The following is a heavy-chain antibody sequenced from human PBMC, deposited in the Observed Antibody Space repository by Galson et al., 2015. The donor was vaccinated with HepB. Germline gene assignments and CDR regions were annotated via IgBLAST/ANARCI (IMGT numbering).Heavy chain of an antibody. CDR1: GFIFGSYA. J-gene: IGHJ4*02. Sequence: SLRLSCAASGFIFGSYAMSWVRQAPGKGLEWVSSISGTGSRTEYADSVKGRFTISRDNSRKTLYLQMNSLRAEDTAVYYCVRVADVDYGDHSHFDYWGQGTLVTVSS. CDR2: ISGTGSRT. CDR3: VRVADVDYGDHSHFDY. D-gene: IGHD4-17*01. V-gene: IGHV3-23*01.